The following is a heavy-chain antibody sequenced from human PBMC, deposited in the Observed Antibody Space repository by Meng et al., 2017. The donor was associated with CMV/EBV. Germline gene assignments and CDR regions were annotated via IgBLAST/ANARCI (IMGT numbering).Heavy chain of an antibody. CDR3: ARWFGFGESHIDY. J-gene: IGHJ4*02. CDR2: SNAGNGNT. CDR1: GYTFTSYA. Sequence: ASVKVSCKASGYTFTSYAMHWARQAPGQRLEWMGWSNAGNGNTKYSQEFQGRVTITRDTSASTAYMELRSLRSDDTAVYYCARWFGFGESHIDYWGQGTLVTVSS. V-gene: IGHV1-3*02. D-gene: IGHD3-10*01.